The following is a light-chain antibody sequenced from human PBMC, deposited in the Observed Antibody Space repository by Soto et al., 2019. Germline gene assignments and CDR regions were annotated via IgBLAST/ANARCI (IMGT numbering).Light chain of an antibody. Sequence: DIVMTQSPDSLAVSLGERATINCKSSQSVLYSSNNKNDLAWYQQRQGQPPKLLIYWASTRESGVPDRFSGSGSGTDFTLTITSLQAEDVAVYYCQQYESTPPTFGQGTKLEIK. CDR1: QSVLYSSNNKND. V-gene: IGKV4-1*01. CDR2: WAS. J-gene: IGKJ2*01. CDR3: QQYESTPPT.